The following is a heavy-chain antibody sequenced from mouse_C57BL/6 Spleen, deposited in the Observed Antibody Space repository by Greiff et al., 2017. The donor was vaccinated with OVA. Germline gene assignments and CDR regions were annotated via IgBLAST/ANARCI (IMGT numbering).Heavy chain of an antibody. D-gene: IGHD1-1*01. CDR1: GYTFTSYW. CDR2: IYPGSGST. CDR3: ARSDTTVVATRGYFDV. J-gene: IGHJ1*03. Sequence: VQLQESGAELVKPGASVKMSCKASGYTFTSYWITWVKQRPGQGLEWIGDIYPGSGSTNYNEKFKSKATLTVDTSSSTAYMQLSSLTSEDSAVYYCARSDTTVVATRGYFDVWGTGTTVTVSS. V-gene: IGHV1-55*01.